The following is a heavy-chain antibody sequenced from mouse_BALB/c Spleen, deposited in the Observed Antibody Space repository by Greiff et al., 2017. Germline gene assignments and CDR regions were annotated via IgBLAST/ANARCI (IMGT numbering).Heavy chain of an antibody. CDR3: ARGIYYDYSWFAY. J-gene: IGHJ3*01. CDR2: INPSTGYT. Sequence: VQRVESGAELAKPGASVKMSCKASGYTFTSYWMHWVKQRPGQGLEWIGYINPSTGYTEYNQKFKDKATLTADKSSSTAYMQLSSLTSEDSAVYYCARGIYYDYSWFAYWGQGTLVTVSA. CDR1: GYTFTSYW. D-gene: IGHD2-4*01. V-gene: IGHV1-7*01.